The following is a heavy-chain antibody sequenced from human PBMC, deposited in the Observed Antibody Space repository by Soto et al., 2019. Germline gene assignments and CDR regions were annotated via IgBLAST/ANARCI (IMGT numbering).Heavy chain of an antibody. V-gene: IGHV1-69*01. CDR1: GGTFSRHA. CDR2: IIPIFGTA. Sequence: QVQLVQSGAEVRKPESSVKVSCKGSGGTFSRHAISWVRQAPGQGLEWMGGIIPIFGTANHAQKFQGRVTIIADESTSTVYMELSTLRSEDTAMYYCARGWGYDSNDYYYAYWGQGTLVIVSS. J-gene: IGHJ4*02. D-gene: IGHD3-22*01. CDR3: ARGWGYDSNDYYYAY.